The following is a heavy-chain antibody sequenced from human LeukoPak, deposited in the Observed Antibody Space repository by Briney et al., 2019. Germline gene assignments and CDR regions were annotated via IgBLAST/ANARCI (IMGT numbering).Heavy chain of an antibody. J-gene: IGHJ4*02. CDR1: GFIFSTYG. CDR2: IWYDGSQR. Sequence: GGSLRLSCVASGFIFSTYGLHWVRQSPGRGLEWVAVIWYDGSQRYYADSVKGRFTISRDDSQNTIYLQMDSLRAEDTAVYYCATSSPRNYFDHWGQGTLVAVSS. V-gene: IGHV3-33*01. D-gene: IGHD1-14*01. CDR3: ATSSPRNYFDH.